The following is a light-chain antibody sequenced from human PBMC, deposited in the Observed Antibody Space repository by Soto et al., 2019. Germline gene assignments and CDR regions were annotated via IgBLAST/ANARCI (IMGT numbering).Light chain of an antibody. CDR1: SSDVGSYNL. CDR2: EVN. Sequence: QSALTQPASVSGSPGQSITISCTGTSSDVGSYNLVSCYQQHPRKALKLMVYEVNKRPSGVSNRFSGSKSGNTASLTISGFKAEDEGGYYCWSDAGSSTFLGVFVTGIKLTVL. V-gene: IGLV2-23*02. CDR3: WSDAGSSTFLGV. J-gene: IGLJ1*01.